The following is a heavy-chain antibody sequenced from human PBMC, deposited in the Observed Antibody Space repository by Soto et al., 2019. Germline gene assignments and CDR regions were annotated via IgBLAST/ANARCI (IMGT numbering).Heavy chain of an antibody. Sequence: ASVKVSCKASGYTFTCYDINWVRQATGQGLEWMGWMNPNSGNTGYAQKFQGRVTMTRNTSISTAYMELSSLRSEDTAVYYCARDYYDILTGQLYYMDVWGKGTTVTVSS. J-gene: IGHJ6*03. CDR1: GYTFTCYD. D-gene: IGHD3-9*01. CDR3: ARDYYDILTGQLYYMDV. CDR2: MNPNSGNT. V-gene: IGHV1-8*01.